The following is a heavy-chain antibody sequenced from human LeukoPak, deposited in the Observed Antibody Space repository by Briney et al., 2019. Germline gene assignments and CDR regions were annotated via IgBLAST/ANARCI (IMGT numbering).Heavy chain of an antibody. CDR1: GGSISSYY. CDR2: IYSSGST. D-gene: IGHD2-15*01. Sequence: PSETLSLTCTVSGGSISSYYWSWIRQPAGKGLEWIGRIYSSGSTNYNPSLESRVTISVDTSKNQFSLKLSSVTAADTAVYYCARVVVVAATPYYFDYWGQGTLVTVSS. V-gene: IGHV4-4*07. J-gene: IGHJ4*02. CDR3: ARVVVVAATPYYFDY.